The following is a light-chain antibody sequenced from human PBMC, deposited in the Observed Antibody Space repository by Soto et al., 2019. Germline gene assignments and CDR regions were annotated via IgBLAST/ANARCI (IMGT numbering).Light chain of an antibody. CDR2: RNN. CDR3: AAWDDSLSAPYV. CDR1: SSNIGSNY. V-gene: IGLV1-47*01. J-gene: IGLJ1*01. Sequence: QAVVTQPPSASGTPGQRVTISCSGSSSNIGSNYVYWYQQLPGTAPKLLIYRNNQRPSGVPDRFSGSKSGTSASLAISGSEDEADYYCAAWDDSLSAPYVFGTGTKVTVL.